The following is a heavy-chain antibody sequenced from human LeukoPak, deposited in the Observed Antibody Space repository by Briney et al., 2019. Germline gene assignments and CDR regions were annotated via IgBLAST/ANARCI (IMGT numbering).Heavy chain of an antibody. CDR1: GGSISSYY. J-gene: IGHJ3*01. V-gene: IGHV4-59*08. Sequence: SQTLSLTCTVSGGSISSYYWNWIRQPPGKGLEWIGYIFYSGDTNYNPSLKSRVTISVDTSKNQFSLKLSSVTAADTAVYYCASLRSLRYFDWLDVWGQGTMVTVSS. D-gene: IGHD3-9*01. CDR2: IFYSGDT. CDR3: ASLRSLRYFDWLDV.